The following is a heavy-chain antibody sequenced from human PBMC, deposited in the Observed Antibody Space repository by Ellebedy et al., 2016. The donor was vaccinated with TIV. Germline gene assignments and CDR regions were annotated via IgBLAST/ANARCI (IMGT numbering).Heavy chain of an antibody. J-gene: IGHJ4*02. D-gene: IGHD3-10*01. CDR1: GFTFSSYS. CDR3: ARDYYYGSGSHIDY. CDR2: ISSSSSYI. Sequence: GESLKISCAASGFTFSSYSMNWVRQAPGKGLEWVSSISSSSSYIYYADSVKGRFTISRDNSKNTLYLQMNSLRAEDTAVYYCARDYYYGSGSHIDYWGRGALVTVSS. V-gene: IGHV3-21*01.